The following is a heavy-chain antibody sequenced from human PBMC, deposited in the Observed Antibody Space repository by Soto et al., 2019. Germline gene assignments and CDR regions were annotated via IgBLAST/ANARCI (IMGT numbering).Heavy chain of an antibody. CDR2: MNPNSGNT. J-gene: IGHJ4*02. D-gene: IGHD6-6*01. CDR1: GYTSTSYD. Sequence: GASVKVSCKASGYTSTSYDINWVRQATGQGLEWMGWMNPNSGNTGYAQKFQGRVTMTRNTSISTAYMELSSLRSEDTAVYYCVWGVGDSSSYFDYWRQGTLVTVSS. CDR3: VWGVGDSSSYFDY. V-gene: IGHV1-8*01.